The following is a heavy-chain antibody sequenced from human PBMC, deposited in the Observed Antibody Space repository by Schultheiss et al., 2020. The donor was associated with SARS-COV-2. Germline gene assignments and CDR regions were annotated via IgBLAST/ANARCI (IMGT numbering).Heavy chain of an antibody. V-gene: IGHV1-2*02. J-gene: IGHJ1*01. CDR1: GYTFTGYY. CDR3: ARIYCSSTSCYNEEKYFQH. D-gene: IGHD2-2*02. CDR2: INPNSGGT. Sequence: GESLKISCKASGYTFTGYYMHWVRQAPGQGLEWMGWINPNSGGTNYAQKFQGRVTMTRDTSISTAYMELSRLRSDDTAVYYCARIYCSSTSCYNEEKYFQHWGQGTLVTVSS.